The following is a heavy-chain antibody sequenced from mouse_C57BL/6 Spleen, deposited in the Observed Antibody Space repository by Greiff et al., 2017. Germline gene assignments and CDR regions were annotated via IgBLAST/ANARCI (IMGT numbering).Heavy chain of an antibody. J-gene: IGHJ2*01. CDR2: IDPSDSET. V-gene: IGHV1-52*01. CDR3: ARLDDYLDY. Sequence: QVQLQQPGAELVRPGSSVKLSCKASGYTFTSYWMHWVQPRPLKILEWIGNIDPSDSETHYHQTFNDPGTLTVDKSSSTAYMQLSSLTSEDSAVYYCARLDDYLDYWGQGTTLTVSS. CDR1: GYTFTSYW. D-gene: IGHD2-3*01.